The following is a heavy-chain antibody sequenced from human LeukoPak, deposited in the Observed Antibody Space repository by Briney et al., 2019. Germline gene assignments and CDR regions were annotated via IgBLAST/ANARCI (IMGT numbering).Heavy chain of an antibody. Sequence: SETLSLTCAVYGRSFSGYYWSWIRQPPGKGLEWIGEINHSGSTNYNPSLKSRVTISVDTSKNQFSLKLSSVTAADTAVYYCAREVVDIVATTLSYFDYWGQGTLVTVSS. CDR3: AREVVDIVATTLSYFDY. CDR2: INHSGST. V-gene: IGHV4-34*01. CDR1: GRSFSGYY. D-gene: IGHD5-12*01. J-gene: IGHJ4*02.